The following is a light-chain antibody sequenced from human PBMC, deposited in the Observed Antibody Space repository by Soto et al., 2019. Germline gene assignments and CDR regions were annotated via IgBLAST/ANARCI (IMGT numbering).Light chain of an antibody. CDR1: QSISSW. CDR3: QQYNSYSRT. CDR2: DAS. Sequence: IVMTQSPDSLALSLCERATINCKSSQSISSWLAWYQQKPGKAPKLLIYDASSLESGVPSRFSGSRSGTEFTLTISSLQPDDFATYYCQQYNSYSRTFGQGTKVDI. V-gene: IGKV1-5*01. J-gene: IGKJ1*01.